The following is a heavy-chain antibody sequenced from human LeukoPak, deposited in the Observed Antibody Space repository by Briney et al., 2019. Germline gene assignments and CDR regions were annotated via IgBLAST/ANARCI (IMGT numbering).Heavy chain of an antibody. V-gene: IGHV3-30*02. D-gene: IGHD1-7*01. CDR1: GFTISNQG. CDR3: AKDADNWNSYFAY. CDR2: VRYDGSNK. Sequence: GGSLRLSCAASGFTISNQGMHWVRQAPGKGLEWVAFVRYDGSNKYYADSVQGRFTISKDNSKNTLYLQMSSLTAEDTAVYYCAKDADNWNSYFAYWGQGTLVTVSS. J-gene: IGHJ4*02.